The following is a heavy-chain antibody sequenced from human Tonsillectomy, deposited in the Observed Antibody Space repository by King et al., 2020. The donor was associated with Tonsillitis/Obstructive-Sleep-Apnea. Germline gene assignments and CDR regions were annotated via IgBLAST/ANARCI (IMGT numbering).Heavy chain of an antibody. D-gene: IGHD6-19*01. CDR1: GGSISSSRYY. Sequence: QLQESGPGLVKPSETLSLTCTVSGGSISSSRYYWGWIRQPPGKGLEWIGSIYYSGSTYYNPSLKSRVTMSVDTSKDQFSLKLSSGTAADTAVYYCARPGIAVTGTWAFDIWGQGTMVTVSS. J-gene: IGHJ3*02. V-gene: IGHV4-39*01. CDR3: ARPGIAVTGTWAFDI. CDR2: IYYSGST.